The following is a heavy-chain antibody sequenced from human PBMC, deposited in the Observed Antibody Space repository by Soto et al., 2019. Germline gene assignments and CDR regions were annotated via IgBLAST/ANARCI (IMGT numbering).Heavy chain of an antibody. V-gene: IGHV1-3*01. CDR2: INAGNGNT. CDR1: GYTFTYYA. CDR3: ARSDGPLGDY. D-gene: IGHD4-17*01. Sequence: QVQLVQSGAEVKKPGASVKVSCKASGYTFTYYAMHWVRQAPGQRLEWMGWINAGNGNTKCSQKFQGRVTITRDTSASTAYMELNSLRSEDTAVYYCARSDGPLGDYWGQGTLVTVSS. J-gene: IGHJ4*02.